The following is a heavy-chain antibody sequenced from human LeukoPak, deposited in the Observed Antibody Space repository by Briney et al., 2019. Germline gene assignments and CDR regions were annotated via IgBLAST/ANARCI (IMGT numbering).Heavy chain of an antibody. J-gene: IGHJ6*03. V-gene: IGHV3-20*04. CDR3: AREGVYYYYMDV. Sequence: GGSLRLSCAASGFTFSSYAMSWVRQAPGKGLEWVSGINWNGGSTGYADSVKGRFTISRDNAKNSLYLQMNSLRAEDTALYYCAREGVYYYYMDVWGKGTTVTVSS. D-gene: IGHD2-8*01. CDR2: INWNGGST. CDR1: GFTFSSYA.